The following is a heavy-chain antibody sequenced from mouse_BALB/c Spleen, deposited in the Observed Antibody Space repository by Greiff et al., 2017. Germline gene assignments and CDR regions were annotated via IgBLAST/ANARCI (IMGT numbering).Heavy chain of an antibody. CDR2: ISYDGSN. CDR1: GYSITSGYY. Sequence: ESGPGLVKPSQSLSLTCSVTGYSITSGYYWNWIRQFPGNKLEWMGYISYDGSNNYNPSLKNRISITRDTSKNQFFLKLNSVTTEDTATYYCARGYYDYDAWFAYWGQGTLVTVSA. V-gene: IGHV3-6*02. CDR3: ARGYYDYDAWFAY. D-gene: IGHD2-4*01. J-gene: IGHJ3*01.